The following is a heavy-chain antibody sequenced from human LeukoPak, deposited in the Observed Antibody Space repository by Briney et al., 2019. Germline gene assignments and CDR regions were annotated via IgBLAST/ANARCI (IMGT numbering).Heavy chain of an antibody. V-gene: IGHV4-34*01. D-gene: IGHD4-23*01. Sequence: SETLSFTCAVYGGSFSGYYWSWIRQPPGKGLEWIGEINHSGSTNYNPSLKSRVTISVDTSKNQFSLKLSSVTAADTAVYYCARGLYGGNSDYWGQGTLVTVSS. J-gene: IGHJ4*02. CDR1: GGSFSGYY. CDR2: INHSGST. CDR3: ARGLYGGNSDY.